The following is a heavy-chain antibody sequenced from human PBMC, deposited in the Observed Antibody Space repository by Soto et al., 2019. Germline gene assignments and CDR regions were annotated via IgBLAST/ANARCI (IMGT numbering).Heavy chain of an antibody. CDR3: ARGRRNSSGWYLV. Sequence: QVQLQQWGAGLLKPSETLSLTCAVYGGSFSGYYWSWIRQPPGKGLEWIGEINHSGSTNYNPSLKIRVTISVDTSKNQFSLKLSSVTAADTAVYYCARGRRNSSGWYLVWGQGTLVTVSS. CDR2: INHSGST. CDR1: GGSFSGYY. V-gene: IGHV4-34*01. J-gene: IGHJ4*02. D-gene: IGHD6-19*01.